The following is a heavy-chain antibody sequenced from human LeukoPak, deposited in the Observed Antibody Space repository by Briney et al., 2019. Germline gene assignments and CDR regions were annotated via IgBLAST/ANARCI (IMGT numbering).Heavy chain of an antibody. CDR3: ARDSGTTGEVKFDP. J-gene: IGHJ5*02. Sequence: SETLSLTCNVSGGSIRGYYWSWIRQPPGKGLEWIGYIYSSGSTNYNPSLKSRVTMSVDTSKNQFSLKVSSVTAADTAVYYCARDSGTTGEVKFDPWGQGTLVTVSS. V-gene: IGHV4-59*01. CDR2: IYSSGST. D-gene: IGHD3-10*01. CDR1: GGSIRGYY.